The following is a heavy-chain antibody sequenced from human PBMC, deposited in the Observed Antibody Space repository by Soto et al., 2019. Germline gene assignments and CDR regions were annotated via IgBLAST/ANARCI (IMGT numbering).Heavy chain of an antibody. Sequence: SETLSLTCAFYGLSFSCYYWSWIRQHPGKGLEWIGEINHSGSTNYNPSLKSRVTISVDTSKNQFSLKLSSVTAADTAVYYCARGPPSSLRRSNWFDPWGQGTLVTVSS. CDR2: INHSGST. D-gene: IGHD4-17*01. CDR3: ARGPPSSLRRSNWFDP. V-gene: IGHV4-34*01. J-gene: IGHJ5*02. CDR1: GLSFSCYY.